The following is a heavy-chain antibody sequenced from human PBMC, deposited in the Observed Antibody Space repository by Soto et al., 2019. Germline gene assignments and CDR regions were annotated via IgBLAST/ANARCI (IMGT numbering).Heavy chain of an antibody. CDR1: GFTFSSYG. J-gene: IGHJ4*02. Sequence: QVQLVESGGGVVQPGRSLRLSCAASGFTFSSYGMHWVRQAPGKGLEWVAVMWYDGSNKYYADSVKGRFTISRDNSKNTLYLQMNGLRAEDTAVYYCARDVDPAMATCLDYWVQGTLVTVSS. V-gene: IGHV3-33*01. D-gene: IGHD5-18*01. CDR3: ARDVDPAMATCLDY. CDR2: MWYDGSNK.